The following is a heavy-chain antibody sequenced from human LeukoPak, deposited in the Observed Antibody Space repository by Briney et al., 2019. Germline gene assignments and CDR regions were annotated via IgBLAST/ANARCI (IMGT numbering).Heavy chain of an antibody. CDR3: AKAIRDGYSNFDY. V-gene: IGHV3-23*01. Sequence: PGGSLRLSCAASGFTFSSYAMSWVRQAPGKGLEWVSAISGSGGSTYYADSVKGRFTISRDNSKNTLYLQMNSLRAEDTAIYYCAKAIRDGYSNFDYWGQGTLVTVSS. D-gene: IGHD5-24*01. CDR2: ISGSGGST. CDR1: GFTFSSYA. J-gene: IGHJ4*02.